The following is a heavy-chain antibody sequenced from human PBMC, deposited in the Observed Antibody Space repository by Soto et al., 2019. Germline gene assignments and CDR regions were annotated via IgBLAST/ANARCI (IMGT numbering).Heavy chain of an antibody. J-gene: IGHJ4*01. V-gene: IGHV4-31*03. CDR1: GGSITSDSYY. Sequence: SETLSLTCTVSGGSITSDSYYWSWIRQYPGKGLEWIGYIYYTGSTYYNPSLKSRVGISVDTSENQFFLSLSSVTAADTAVYYCASRYGRSGYYYFDYWGQGTLVTVSS. CDR2: IYYTGST. CDR3: ASRYGRSGYYYFDY. D-gene: IGHD3-22*01.